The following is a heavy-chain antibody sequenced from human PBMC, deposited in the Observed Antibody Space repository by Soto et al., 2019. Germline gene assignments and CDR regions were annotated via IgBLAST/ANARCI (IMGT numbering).Heavy chain of an antibody. V-gene: IGHV4-39*01. Sequence: QLQLQESGPGLVKPSETLSLTCTVSGSSISSSSYYWGWIRQPPGKGLEWIGSISYSGITYYNPSLKSRVTISADTSKNQFSLKLRSVTAADTAVYYCARQDADYVEYYRYYMDVWGNGTKVTVSS. D-gene: IGHD4-17*01. CDR2: ISYSGIT. CDR3: ARQDADYVEYYRYYMDV. CDR1: GSSISSSSYY. J-gene: IGHJ6*03.